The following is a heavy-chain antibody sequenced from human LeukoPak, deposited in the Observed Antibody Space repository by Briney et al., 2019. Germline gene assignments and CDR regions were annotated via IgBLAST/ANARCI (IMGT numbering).Heavy chain of an antibody. CDR2: IYSGGST. V-gene: IGHV3-53*01. CDR1: GFTFSSYG. J-gene: IGHJ4*02. CDR3: ARALYYYDSSGYYPEYYFDY. D-gene: IGHD3-22*01. Sequence: GGSLRLSCAASGFTFSSYGMHWVRQAPGKGLEWVSVIYSGGSTYYADSVKGRFTISRDNSKNTLYLQMNSLRAEDTAVYYCARALYYYDSSGYYPEYYFDYWGQGTLVTVSS.